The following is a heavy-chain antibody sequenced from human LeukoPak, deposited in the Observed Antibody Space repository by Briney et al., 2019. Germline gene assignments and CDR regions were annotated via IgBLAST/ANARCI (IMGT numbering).Heavy chain of an antibody. D-gene: IGHD2-21*02. CDR3: ARDCSGGDCYLEPPGRPDDRDGNYYYYMDV. CDR1: GGTFSSYA. Sequence: GAPVKVSCKASGGTFSSYAISWVRQAPGQGLEWMGGIIPIFGTANYAQKFQGRVTITADKSTSTAYMELSSLRSEDTAVYYCARDCSGGDCYLEPPGRPDDRDGNYYYYMDVWGKGTTVTVSS. J-gene: IGHJ6*03. CDR2: IIPIFGTA. V-gene: IGHV1-69*06.